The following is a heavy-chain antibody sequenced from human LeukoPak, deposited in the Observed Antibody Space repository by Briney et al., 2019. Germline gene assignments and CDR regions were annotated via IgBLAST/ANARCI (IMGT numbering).Heavy chain of an antibody. Sequence: SETLTLMCTVSGGAISRSSYYGPWIRQPPGKGLEWIGYIYYRGSTKYTPSLMSRVTISVDTSKNQFSLELRSVTAADAAVYYCAGEIGTEVVWGQGTTVTVSS. D-gene: IGHD1-1*01. CDR3: AGEIGTEVV. V-gene: IGHV4-61*01. CDR1: GGAISRSSYY. J-gene: IGHJ6*02. CDR2: IYYRGST.